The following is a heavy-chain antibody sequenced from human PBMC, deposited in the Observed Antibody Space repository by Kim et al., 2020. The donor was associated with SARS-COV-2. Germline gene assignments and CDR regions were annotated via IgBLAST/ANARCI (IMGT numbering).Heavy chain of an antibody. CDR2: MNPNSGNT. Sequence: ASVKVSCKASGYTFTSYDINWVRQATGQGLEWMGWMNPNSGNTGYAQKFQGRVTMTRNTSISTAYMELSSLRSEDTAVYYCAREGITIFGVVSSPYYMDVWGKGTTVTVSS. CDR3: AREGITIFGVVSSPYYMDV. J-gene: IGHJ6*03. V-gene: IGHV1-8*01. D-gene: IGHD3-3*01. CDR1: GYTFTSYD.